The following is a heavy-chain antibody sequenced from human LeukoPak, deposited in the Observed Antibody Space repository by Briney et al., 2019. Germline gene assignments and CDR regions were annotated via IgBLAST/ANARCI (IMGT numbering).Heavy chain of an antibody. V-gene: IGHV3-21*01. CDR2: ISRSRTYI. CDR3: AISYYDTSGPFDY. D-gene: IGHD3-22*01. Sequence: GGSLRLSCAASGFTFSSYGIHWVRQAPGKGLEWVSSISRSRTYIYYADSVKGRFTISRDNAKNSLYLQMNSLRAEDTAVYYCAISYYDTSGPFDYWGQGTLVTVSS. CDR1: GFTFSSYG. J-gene: IGHJ4*02.